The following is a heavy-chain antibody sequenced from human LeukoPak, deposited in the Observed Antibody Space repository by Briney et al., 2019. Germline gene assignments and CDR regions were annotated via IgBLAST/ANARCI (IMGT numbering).Heavy chain of an antibody. D-gene: IGHD3-3*01. J-gene: IGHJ4*02. CDR2: ISGSGGST. V-gene: IGHV3-23*01. CDR3: AKDLESGYPTFLDY. CDR1: GFTFSSYA. Sequence: RPGGSLRLSCAASGFTFSSYAMSWVRQAPGKGLEWVSAISGSGGSTYYADSVKGRFTISRDNSKNTLYLQMNSLRAEDTAVYYCAKDLESGYPTFLDYWGQGTLVTVSS.